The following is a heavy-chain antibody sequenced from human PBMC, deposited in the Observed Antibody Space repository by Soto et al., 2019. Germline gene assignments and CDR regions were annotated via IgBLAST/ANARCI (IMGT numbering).Heavy chain of an antibody. V-gene: IGHV3-21*01. CDR1: GFTFSSYS. CDR2: ISSSSYI. CDR3: ARDKSRGVTTSYFDY. J-gene: IGHJ4*02. Sequence: GGSLRLSCAASGFTFSSYSMNWVRQAPGKGLEWVSSISSSSYIYYADSVKGRFTISRDNAKNSLYLQMNSLRAEDTAVYYCARDKSRGVTTSYFDYWGQGTLVTVSS. D-gene: IGHD4-17*01.